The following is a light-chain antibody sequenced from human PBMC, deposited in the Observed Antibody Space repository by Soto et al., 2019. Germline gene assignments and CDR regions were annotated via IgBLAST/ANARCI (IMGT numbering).Light chain of an antibody. J-gene: IGKJ5*01. CDR2: DAS. V-gene: IGKV3-11*01. CDR1: QSVSSY. Sequence: EIVLTQSPATLSLSPGERATLSCRASQSVSSYLAWYQQKPGQAPRLLIYDASNRATGIPARFSGSGSGTVFTLTISSLEPEDLAVYYCQQLSNWITFGQGKRLEIK. CDR3: QQLSNWIT.